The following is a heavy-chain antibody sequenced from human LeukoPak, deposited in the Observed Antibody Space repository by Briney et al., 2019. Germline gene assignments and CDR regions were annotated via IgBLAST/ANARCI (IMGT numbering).Heavy chain of an antibody. CDR3: ARDYYDSDGYWDGYFDL. V-gene: IGHV3-23*01. CDR2: ISGSGGST. J-gene: IGHJ2*01. D-gene: IGHD3-22*01. Sequence: PGGSLRLSCAASGFTFSSYAMSWVRQAPGKGLEWVSAISGSGGSTYYADSVKGRFTISRDNSKNTLYLQMNSLRVEDTAVYYCARDYYDSDGYWDGYFDLWGRGTLVTVSS. CDR1: GFTFSSYA.